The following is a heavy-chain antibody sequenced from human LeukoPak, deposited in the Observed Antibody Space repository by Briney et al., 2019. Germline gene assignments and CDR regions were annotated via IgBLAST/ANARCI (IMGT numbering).Heavy chain of an antibody. V-gene: IGHV4-4*07. CDR3: ARHQWEQKPGYFDY. Sequence: SETLSLTCTVSGGSISTYYWSWIRQSAGKGLEWIGRVYISGSTNYNPSLKSRVTMSVDTSKNQFSLKLSSVTAADTAVYYCARHQWEQKPGYFDYWGQGTLVTVSS. D-gene: IGHD1-26*01. J-gene: IGHJ4*02. CDR2: VYISGST. CDR1: GGSISTYY.